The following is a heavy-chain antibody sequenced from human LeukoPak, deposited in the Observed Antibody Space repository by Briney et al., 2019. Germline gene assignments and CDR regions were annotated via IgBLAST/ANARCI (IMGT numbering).Heavy chain of an antibody. CDR3: TTGVLGLKQLVRP. CDR2: IKSKTDGGTT. V-gene: IGHV3-15*01. Sequence: GGSLRLSCATSGFTFSNAWMSWVRQAPGRGLEWVGRIKSKTDGGTTDYAAPVKGRFTISRDDSKNTLYLQMNSLKTEDTAVYYCTTGVLGLKQLVRPWGQGTLVTVSS. CDR1: GFTFSNAW. D-gene: IGHD6-6*01. J-gene: IGHJ5*02.